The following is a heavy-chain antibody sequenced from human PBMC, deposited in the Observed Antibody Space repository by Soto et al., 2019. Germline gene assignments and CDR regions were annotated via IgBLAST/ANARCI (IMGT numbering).Heavy chain of an antibody. CDR2: IIPIFGTA. J-gene: IGHJ6*03. Sequence: ASVKVSCKASGGTFSSYAISWVRQAPGQGLEWMGGIIPIFGTANYAQKFQGRVTITADESTSTAYMELSSLRSEDTAVYYCARASSGDLYYYYYYMDVWGKGTTVTVSS. D-gene: IGHD7-27*01. CDR3: ARASSGDLYYYYYYMDV. V-gene: IGHV1-69*13. CDR1: GGTFSSYA.